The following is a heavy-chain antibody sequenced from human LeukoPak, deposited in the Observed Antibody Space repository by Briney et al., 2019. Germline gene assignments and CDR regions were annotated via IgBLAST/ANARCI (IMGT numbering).Heavy chain of an antibody. Sequence: GGSLRLSCAASGFTFSSYAMSWVRQAPGKGLEWVSAISGSGGSTYHADSVKGRFTISRDNAKNSLYLQMNSLRAEDTAVYYCARMNYVSSGWGAPFDSWGQGTLVTVSS. J-gene: IGHJ4*02. CDR2: ISGSGGST. D-gene: IGHD1-7*01. V-gene: IGHV3-23*01. CDR3: ARMNYVSSGWGAPFDS. CDR1: GFTFSSYA.